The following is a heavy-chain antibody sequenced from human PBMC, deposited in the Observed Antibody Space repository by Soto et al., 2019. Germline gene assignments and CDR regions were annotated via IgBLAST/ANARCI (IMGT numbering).Heavy chain of an antibody. Sequence: GGSLRLSCAASGFTFSSYGMHWVRQAPGKGLEWVAVIWYDGSNKYYADSVKGRFTISRDNSKNTLYLQMNSLRAEDTAVYYCARDKFSGTSSYFDYWGQRTLVTVSS. CDR1: GFTFSSYG. V-gene: IGHV3-33*01. CDR3: ARDKFSGTSSYFDY. J-gene: IGHJ4*02. CDR2: IWYDGSNK. D-gene: IGHD1-7*01.